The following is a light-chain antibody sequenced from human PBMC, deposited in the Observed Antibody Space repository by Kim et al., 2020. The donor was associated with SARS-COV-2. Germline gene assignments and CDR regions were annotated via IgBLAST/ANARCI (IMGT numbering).Light chain of an antibody. J-gene: IGKJ5*01. Sequence: PGEKATVSRRASEGRDSSKLAWFQQKPGQAPRVLIFGASSRATGIPDRFSGSGSGTDFTLTISRLEPEDFAVYYCQQFGGSPPITFGQGTRLEIK. CDR2: GAS. CDR1: EGRDSSK. CDR3: QQFGGSPPIT. V-gene: IGKV3-20*01.